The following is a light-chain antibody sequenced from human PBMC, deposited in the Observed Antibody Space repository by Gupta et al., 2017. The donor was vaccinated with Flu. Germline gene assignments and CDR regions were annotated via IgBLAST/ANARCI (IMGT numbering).Light chain of an antibody. V-gene: IGLV2-23*02. CDR1: NNDVGTYNL. CDR2: EVS. CDR3: CSYAGASTWV. Sequence: QSALTQPASVSGSPGQSIHISCTGSNNDVGTYNLVSWYQQHPGKAPTLMIYEVSKRPSGVSTRFSGSKSGKTASLTISGLQAEDESDYYCCSYAGASTWVFGGGTKLTVL. J-gene: IGLJ3*02.